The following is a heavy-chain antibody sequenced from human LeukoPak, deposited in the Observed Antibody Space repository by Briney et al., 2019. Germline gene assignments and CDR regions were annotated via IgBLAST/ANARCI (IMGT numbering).Heavy chain of an antibody. Sequence: ASVKVSCKASGYTFTGYYMHWVRQAPGQGLEWMGWINPNSGGTNYAQKFQGRVIMTRDTSISTAYMELSRLRSDDTAVYYCASSAIDYYGSGSYFDYWGQGTLVTVSS. CDR3: ASSAIDYYGSGSYFDY. J-gene: IGHJ4*02. CDR1: GYTFTGYY. V-gene: IGHV1-2*02. CDR2: INPNSGGT. D-gene: IGHD3-10*01.